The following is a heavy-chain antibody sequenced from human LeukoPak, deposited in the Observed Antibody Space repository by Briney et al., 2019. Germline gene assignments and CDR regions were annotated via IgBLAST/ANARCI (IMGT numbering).Heavy chain of an antibody. J-gene: IGHJ4*02. Sequence: GGSLRLSCVASGFTFNNYWLSWVRQTPGKGLEWVANIKPDESEKYYLDSVKGRFTISRDNANNLVTLQMNSLRAEDAAVYYCARISPSEGGDTYRHFDFWGQGTLVTVSS. CDR2: IKPDESEK. CDR3: ARISPSEGGDTYRHFDF. D-gene: IGHD2-21*01. CDR1: GFTFNNYW. V-gene: IGHV3-7*01.